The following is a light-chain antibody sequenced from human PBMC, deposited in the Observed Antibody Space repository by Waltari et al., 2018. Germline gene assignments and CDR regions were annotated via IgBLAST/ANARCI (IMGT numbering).Light chain of an antibody. Sequence: QAVLTQPSSLSASPGASASLTCTLRSGIDVSAYRIYWYQQKPGSPPQYLLRYKSDSDKQQGSGVPSRFSGSKDASANAGILLISGLQSEDEADYYCMIWHNNAWVFGGGTNLTVL. CDR2: YKSDSDK. CDR3: MIWHNNAWV. J-gene: IGLJ2*01. CDR1: SGIDVSAYR. V-gene: IGLV5-45*03.